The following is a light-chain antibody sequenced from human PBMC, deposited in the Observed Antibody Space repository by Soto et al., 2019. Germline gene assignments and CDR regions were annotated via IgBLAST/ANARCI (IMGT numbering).Light chain of an antibody. Sequence: IVLTQSPATLSLSPGERATLSCRASQSVSTDLAWYQQKPGQAPRLLIYDASNRATGIPARFSGSGSGTDFTLTISSPEPEDFAVYYCQQRTNWPPGSTFGPGTKVDIK. J-gene: IGKJ3*01. V-gene: IGKV3-11*01. CDR1: QSVSTD. CDR3: QQRTNWPPGST. CDR2: DAS.